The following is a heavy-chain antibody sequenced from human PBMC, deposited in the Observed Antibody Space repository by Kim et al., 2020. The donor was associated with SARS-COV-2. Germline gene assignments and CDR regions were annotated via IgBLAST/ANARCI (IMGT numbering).Heavy chain of an antibody. CDR1: GGTFSSYA. V-gene: IGHV1-69*13. J-gene: IGHJ4*02. CDR2: IIPIFGTA. Sequence: SVKVSCKASGGTFSSYAISWVRQAPGQGLEWMGGIIPIFGTANYAQKFQGRVTITADESTSTAYMELSSLRSEDTAVYYCATPDCSGGSCYLNSFDYWGQGTLVTVSS. CDR3: ATPDCSGGSCYLNSFDY. D-gene: IGHD2-15*01.